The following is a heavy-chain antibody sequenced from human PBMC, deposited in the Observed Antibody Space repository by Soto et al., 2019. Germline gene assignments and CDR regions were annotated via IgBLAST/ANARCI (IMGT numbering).Heavy chain of an antibody. CDR2: INHSGST. V-gene: IGHV4-34*01. Sequence: SETLSLTCAVYGGSFSGYYWSWIRQPPGKGLEWIGEINHSGSTNYNPSLKSRVTISVDTSKNQFSLKLSSVTAADTAVYYCASCFGTSCYYFDYWGQGTLVTVSS. CDR1: GGSFSGYY. J-gene: IGHJ4*02. CDR3: ASCFGTSCYYFDY. D-gene: IGHD2-2*01.